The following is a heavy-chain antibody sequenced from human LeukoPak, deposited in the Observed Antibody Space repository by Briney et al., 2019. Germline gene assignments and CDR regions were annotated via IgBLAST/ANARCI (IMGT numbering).Heavy chain of an antibody. V-gene: IGHV3-21*01. CDR2: IGSSSSFI. CDR3: ARGSVAGDAEVDY. CDR1: GFTFSNYN. D-gene: IGHD6-19*01. J-gene: IGHJ4*02. Sequence: PGGSLRLSCAASGFTFSNYNMNWVRQAPGKGLEWVSCIGSSSSFIYYADSVKGRFTISRDNAKNSLYLQMNSLRAEDTAVYYCARGSVAGDAEVDYWGQGTLVTVSS.